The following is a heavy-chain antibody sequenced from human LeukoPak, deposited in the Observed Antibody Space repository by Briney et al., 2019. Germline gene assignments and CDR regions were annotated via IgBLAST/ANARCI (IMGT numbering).Heavy chain of an antibody. CDR2: IYNSGTT. Sequence: SQTLSLTCTVSGGSISTGGYYWTWIRQHPGKGLEWIGYIYNSGTTYYNPSLESRVTISGDTSKNQFSLKLNSVTAADTAVYYCARTVGWSYGFDYWGQGTLVTVSS. V-gene: IGHV4-31*03. CDR3: ARTVGWSYGFDY. J-gene: IGHJ4*02. CDR1: GGSISTGGYY. D-gene: IGHD5-18*01.